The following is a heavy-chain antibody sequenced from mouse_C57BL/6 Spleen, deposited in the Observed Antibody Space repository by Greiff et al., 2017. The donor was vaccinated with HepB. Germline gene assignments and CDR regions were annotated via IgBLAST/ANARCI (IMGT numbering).Heavy chain of an antibody. Sequence: VQLQQPGAELVRPGASVTLSCKASGYTFTDYEMHWVKQTPVHGLEWIGAIDPETGGTAYNQKFKGKAILTADKSSSTAYMELRSLTSEDSAVYYCTRWGTSYYFDYWGQGTTLTVSS. CDR1: GYTFTDYE. CDR2: IDPETGGT. CDR3: TRWGTSYYFDY. V-gene: IGHV1-15*01. J-gene: IGHJ2*01. D-gene: IGHD5-1*01.